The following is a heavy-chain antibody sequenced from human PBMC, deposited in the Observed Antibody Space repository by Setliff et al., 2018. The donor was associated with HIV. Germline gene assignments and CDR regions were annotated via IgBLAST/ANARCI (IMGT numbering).Heavy chain of an antibody. V-gene: IGHV5-51*01. J-gene: IGHJ4*02. CDR1: GYTFSSYY. Sequence: PGESLKISCQGSGYTFSSYYIGWVRQMPGKGLEWMGIMYPGDSYTRYNPSFQGQITISADKSTSTSYLQWSSLKASDTAMYYCASLIATVPEGGGYFDYWGQGTLVTVSS. D-gene: IGHD4-17*01. CDR2: MYPGDSYT. CDR3: ASLIATVPEGGGYFDY.